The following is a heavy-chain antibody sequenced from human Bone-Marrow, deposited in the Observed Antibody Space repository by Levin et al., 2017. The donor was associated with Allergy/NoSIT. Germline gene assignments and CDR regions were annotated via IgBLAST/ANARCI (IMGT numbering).Heavy chain of an antibody. D-gene: IGHD6-13*01. V-gene: IGHV3-30*18. CDR1: GFSFRSFG. Sequence: SCAASGFSFRSFGMHWVRQAPGKGLEWVAVISYDGNDKYYADSVKGRFTISRDNPKNTLYLQMDSLRTEDTAVYYCAKDVVFGTSSWALDYWGQGTLVTVPS. CDR3: AKDVVFGTSSWALDY. CDR2: ISYDGNDK. J-gene: IGHJ4*02.